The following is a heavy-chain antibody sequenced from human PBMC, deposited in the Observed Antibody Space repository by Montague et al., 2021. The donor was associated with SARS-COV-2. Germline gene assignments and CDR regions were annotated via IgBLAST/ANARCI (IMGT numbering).Heavy chain of an antibody. CDR2: IKQNGRT. CDR3: ARGHLSVSMIVVVFTSSSYCFDY. CDR1: GGSFGGGH. V-gene: IGHV4-34*01. J-gene: IGHJ4*02. D-gene: IGHD3-22*01. Sequence: SETLPLTCAVSGGSFGGGHWSWSRQPPGKGLGRIGDIKQNGRTNXXQSLKSRVTITVATSTNQFSLKVTSVTAADTALSLCARGHLSVSMIVVVFTSSSYCFDYWGQGAQVTVSS.